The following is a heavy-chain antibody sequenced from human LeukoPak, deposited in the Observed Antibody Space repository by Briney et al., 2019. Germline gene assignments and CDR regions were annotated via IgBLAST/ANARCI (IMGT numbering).Heavy chain of an antibody. CDR1: GGSISSYY. CDR3: GRKRNTSGWPKGWSAP. D-gene: IGHD6-25*01. CDR2: IYYSGST. J-gene: IGHJ5*02. V-gene: IGHV4-59*01. Sequence: SETLSLTCTVSGGSISSYYWSWIRQPPGKGLEWIGYIYYSGSTNYNPSLKSRVTISVDTSKNQFSLKLSSVTAADTAVYYCGRKRNTSGWPKGWSAPWGKEPWSPSPQ.